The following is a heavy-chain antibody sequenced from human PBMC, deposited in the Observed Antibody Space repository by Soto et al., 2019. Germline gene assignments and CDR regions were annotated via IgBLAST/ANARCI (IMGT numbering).Heavy chain of an antibody. CDR2: INAGNGNT. Sequence: ASVKVSCKASGYTFTSYAMHWVRQAPGQRLEWMGWINAGNGNTKYSQKFQGRVTITRDTSASTAYMELSSLRSEDTAVYYCARGVLRYFDWQYLDYWGQGTLVTVSS. CDR1: GYTFTSYA. J-gene: IGHJ4*02. D-gene: IGHD3-9*01. CDR3: ARGVLRYFDWQYLDY. V-gene: IGHV1-3*01.